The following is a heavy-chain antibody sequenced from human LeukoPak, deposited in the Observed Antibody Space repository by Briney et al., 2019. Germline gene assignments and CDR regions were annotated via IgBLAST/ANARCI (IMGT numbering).Heavy chain of an antibody. CDR3: ARDYYDSSGYYSYTYYFDY. J-gene: IGHJ4*02. V-gene: IGHV1-2*02. Sequence: ASVKVSCKASGYTFTGHYMHWVRQAPGQGLEWMGWINPKNAGTNFAQRFQGRVTMTRDTSISTVYMELSRLRSDDTAVYYCARDYYDSSGYYSYTYYFDYWGQGTLVTVSS. D-gene: IGHD3-22*01. CDR1: GYTFTGHY. CDR2: INPKNAGT.